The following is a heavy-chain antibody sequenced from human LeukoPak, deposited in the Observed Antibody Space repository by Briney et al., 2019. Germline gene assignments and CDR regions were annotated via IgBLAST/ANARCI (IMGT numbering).Heavy chain of an antibody. J-gene: IGHJ4*02. CDR1: GFTFSSYG. CDR2: IWDDGSNK. Sequence: GGSLRLSCAASGFTFSSYGMHWVRQAPGKGLEWVAVIWDDGSNKYYADSVRGRFTISRDNSKNTLYLQMNSLRAEDTAVYYCARDHYGGSFDYWGQGTLVTVSS. D-gene: IGHD4-23*01. V-gene: IGHV3-33*01. CDR3: ARDHYGGSFDY.